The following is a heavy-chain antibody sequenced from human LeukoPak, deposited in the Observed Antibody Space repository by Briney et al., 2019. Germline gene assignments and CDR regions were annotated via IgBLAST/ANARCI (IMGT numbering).Heavy chain of an antibody. CDR3: ARTCRDGYNYDAFDI. J-gene: IGHJ3*02. D-gene: IGHD5-24*01. Sequence: GESLKISCKGSGYSFTSYWIGLVRQIPGKGLEWMGIIYPGDSDTRYSPSFQGQVTISADKSISTAYLQWSSLKASDTAMYYCARTCRDGYNYDAFDIWGQGTMVTVSS. CDR1: GYSFTSYW. V-gene: IGHV5-51*01. CDR2: IYPGDSDT.